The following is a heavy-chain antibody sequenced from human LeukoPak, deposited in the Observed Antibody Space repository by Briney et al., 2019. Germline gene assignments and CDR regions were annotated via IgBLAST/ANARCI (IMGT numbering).Heavy chain of an antibody. Sequence: GGSPRLSCAASGFTFSSYGMHWVRQAPGKGLEWVAFIRYDGSNKYYADSVKGRFTISRDNSKNTLYLQMNSLRAEDTAVYYCASAAEYMQPFDYWGQGTLVTVSS. V-gene: IGHV3-30*02. CDR2: IRYDGSNK. D-gene: IGHD6-6*01. CDR3: ASAAEYMQPFDY. CDR1: GFTFSSYG. J-gene: IGHJ4*02.